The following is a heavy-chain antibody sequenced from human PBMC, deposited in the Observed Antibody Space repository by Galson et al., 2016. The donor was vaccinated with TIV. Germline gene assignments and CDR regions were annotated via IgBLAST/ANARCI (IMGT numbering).Heavy chain of an antibody. Sequence: SLRLSCAASGFTFSIFAMTWVRQAPGMGLEWVSAISGGGGSTYYADSVKGRFTISRDNSKNTVYLQMNSLKAEDTAVYYCAKETSTAYSGYGYFDYWGQGTLVTVSS. CDR1: GFTFSIFA. J-gene: IGHJ4*02. CDR3: AKETSTAYSGYGYFDY. D-gene: IGHD5-12*01. CDR2: ISGGGGST. V-gene: IGHV3-23*01.